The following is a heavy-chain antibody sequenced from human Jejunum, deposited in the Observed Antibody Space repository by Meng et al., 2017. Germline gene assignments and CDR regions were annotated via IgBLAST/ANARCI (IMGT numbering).Heavy chain of an antibody. CDR3: ARVRPTTYHYGMDV. D-gene: IGHD4-11*01. V-gene: IGHV3-11*01. J-gene: IGHJ6*02. Sequence: GGSLRLSCAASGFTFSARYMTWVRQAPGKGLEWLSHITNTGSVTYYADSVKGRFTISRDNAKNSLYLQMNSLRVEDTAVYFCARVRPTTYHYGMDVWGPGTTVTVSS. CDR2: ITNTGSVT. CDR1: GFTFSARY.